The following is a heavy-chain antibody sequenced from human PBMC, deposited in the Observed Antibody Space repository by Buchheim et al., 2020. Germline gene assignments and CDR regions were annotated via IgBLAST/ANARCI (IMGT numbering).Heavy chain of an antibody. Sequence: QVQLVESGGGVVQPGRSLRLSCAASGFTFSSYGMHRVRQAAGKGLEWVAVISYDGSNKYYADSVKGRFTISRDNSKNTLYLQMNSLRAEDTAVYYCAKVGNWNPMDGMDVWGQGTT. V-gene: IGHV3-30*18. CDR3: AKVGNWNPMDGMDV. D-gene: IGHD1-20*01. J-gene: IGHJ6*02. CDR1: GFTFSSYG. CDR2: ISYDGSNK.